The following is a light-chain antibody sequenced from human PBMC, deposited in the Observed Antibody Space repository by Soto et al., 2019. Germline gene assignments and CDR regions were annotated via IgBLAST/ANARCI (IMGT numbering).Light chain of an antibody. CDR2: EGN. Sequence: QSALTQPASVSGSPGQSITISCTGTSSDVGSYNLVSWYQQHPGKAPKLMIYEGNKRPSGVSDRFSGSKSGNTASLTISGLQAEDEANYYCCSYAGTTSLVFGGGTKLTFL. CDR1: SSDVGSYNL. V-gene: IGLV2-23*01. CDR3: CSYAGTTSLV. J-gene: IGLJ2*01.